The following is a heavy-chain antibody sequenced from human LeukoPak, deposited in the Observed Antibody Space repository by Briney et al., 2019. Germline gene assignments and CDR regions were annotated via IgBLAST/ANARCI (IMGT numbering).Heavy chain of an antibody. J-gene: IGHJ6*02. CDR3: ARLLTTRFYYGMDV. Sequence: GGSLRLSCAASGFTFSSYAMSWVRQAPGKGLEWVSAISGSGGSTYYADSVKGRFTISRDNSKNTLYLQMNSLRAEDTAVYYCARLLTTRFYYGMDVWGQGTTVTVSS. D-gene: IGHD4-4*01. CDR2: ISGSGGST. CDR1: GFTFSSYA. V-gene: IGHV3-23*01.